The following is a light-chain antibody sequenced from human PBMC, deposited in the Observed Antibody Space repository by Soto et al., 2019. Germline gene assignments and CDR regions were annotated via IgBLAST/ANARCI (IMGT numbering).Light chain of an antibody. CDR1: QNIRTW. Sequence: DIQMTQSPDTLSASIGDRVTITCRASQNIRTWLAWYQQKRGEAPKLVIYDASTLGSGVSTRFSGSGSGTEFALTITNLQPGDFATYFCQQYNSYSPNTFGQGTTLAI. CDR3: QQYNSYSPNT. CDR2: DAS. J-gene: IGKJ2*01. V-gene: IGKV1-5*01.